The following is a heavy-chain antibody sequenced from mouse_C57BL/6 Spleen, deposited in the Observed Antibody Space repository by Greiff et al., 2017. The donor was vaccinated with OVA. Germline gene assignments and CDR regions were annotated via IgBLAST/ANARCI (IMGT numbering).Heavy chain of an antibody. Sequence: VQLQQSVAELVRPGASVKLSCTASGFNITNTYMPWVKQRPEQGLEWIGRIDPANGNTKYAPKFQGKATITADTSSNTAYLQLSSLTSEDIAIDYCARDYYGSSDLDYWGQGTTLTVSS. CDR2: IDPANGNT. J-gene: IGHJ2*01. CDR3: ARDYYGSSDLDY. D-gene: IGHD1-1*01. V-gene: IGHV14-3*01. CDR1: GFNITNTY.